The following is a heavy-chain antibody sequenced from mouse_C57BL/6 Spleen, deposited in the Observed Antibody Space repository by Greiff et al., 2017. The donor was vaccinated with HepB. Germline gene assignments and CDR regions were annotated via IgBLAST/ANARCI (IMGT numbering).Heavy chain of an antibody. D-gene: IGHD2-1*01. V-gene: IGHV1-53*01. CDR3: ASMIYYGNYEDAMDY. CDR1: GYTFTSYW. Sequence: QVQLKQPGTELVKPGASVKLSCKASGYTFTSYWMHWVKQRPGQGLEWIGNINPSNGGTNYNEKFKSKATLTVDKSSSTAYMQLSSLTSEDSAVYDCASMIYYGNYEDAMDYWGQGTSVTVSS. J-gene: IGHJ4*01. CDR2: INPSNGGT.